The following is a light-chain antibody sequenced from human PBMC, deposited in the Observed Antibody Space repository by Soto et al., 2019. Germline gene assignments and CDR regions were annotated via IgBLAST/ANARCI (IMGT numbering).Light chain of an antibody. Sequence: EIVLTQSPGTLSLSPGERATLSCRASQSVRSNYLAWYQQKPGQAPRLLIYGASSRATGIPDRFSGTGSGTDFALTISILETEDFAVYYCQQYGGSPYTFGQGTKLELK. V-gene: IGKV3-20*01. CDR2: GAS. J-gene: IGKJ2*01. CDR3: QQYGGSPYT. CDR1: QSVRSNY.